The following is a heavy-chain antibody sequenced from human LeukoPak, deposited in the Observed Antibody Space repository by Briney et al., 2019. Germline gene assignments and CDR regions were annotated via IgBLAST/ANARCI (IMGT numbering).Heavy chain of an antibody. D-gene: IGHD6-19*01. Sequence: PGGSLRLSCAASGFTFSSYSMNWVRQAPGKGLEWVSSISSSSSYIYYADSVKGRFTISRGNAKNSLYLQMNSLRAEDTAVYYCARDRILHSSGWYGYWGQGTLATVSS. CDR1: GFTFSSYS. V-gene: IGHV3-21*01. J-gene: IGHJ4*02. CDR2: ISSSSSYI. CDR3: ARDRILHSSGWYGY.